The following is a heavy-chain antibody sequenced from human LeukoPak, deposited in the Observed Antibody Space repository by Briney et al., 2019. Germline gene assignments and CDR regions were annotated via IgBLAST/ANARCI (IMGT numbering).Heavy chain of an antibody. V-gene: IGHV1-18*01. CDR2: ISAYNGNT. J-gene: IGHJ4*02. D-gene: IGHD3-10*01. Sequence: ASVKVSCKASGYTFTSYGISWVLQAPGQGLEWMGWISAYNGNTNYAQKLQGRVTMTTDTSTSTAYMELRSLRSDDTAVYYCGRAADSGSYYNSGFDCWGQGTLVTVSS. CDR1: GYTFTSYG. CDR3: GRAADSGSYYNSGFDC.